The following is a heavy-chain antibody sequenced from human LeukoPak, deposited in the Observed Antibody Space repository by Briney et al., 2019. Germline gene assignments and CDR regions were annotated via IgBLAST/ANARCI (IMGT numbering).Heavy chain of an antibody. D-gene: IGHD3-10*01. CDR2: VHYSGSA. J-gene: IGHJ4*02. CDR1: GGSISSYY. Sequence: PSETLSLTCTVSGGSISSYYWSWIRQPPGKGLEWIGYVHYSGSANYNPSLKSRVTVSVDTSKNQFSLRLSSVTAADTAVYYCARLRNYGSGNYYKDYWGQGALVTVSS. CDR3: ARLRNYGSGNYYKDY. V-gene: IGHV4-59*08.